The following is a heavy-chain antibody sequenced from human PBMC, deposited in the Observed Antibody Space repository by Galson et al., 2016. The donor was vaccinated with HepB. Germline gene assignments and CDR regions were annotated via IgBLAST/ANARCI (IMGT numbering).Heavy chain of an antibody. V-gene: IGHV4-59*01. CDR1: GGSISNYY. J-gene: IGHJ6*02. CDR3: ARVGTTVTTQALGMDV. D-gene: IGHD4-17*01. Sequence: SETLSLTCTVSGGSISNYYWSWIRQPPGKGLEWIGYIYNSGSTNSNPSLKSRVTISVDTSKNKFSLKLSSVTAADTAVYYCARVGTTVTTQALGMDVWGQGTTVTVSS. CDR2: IYNSGST.